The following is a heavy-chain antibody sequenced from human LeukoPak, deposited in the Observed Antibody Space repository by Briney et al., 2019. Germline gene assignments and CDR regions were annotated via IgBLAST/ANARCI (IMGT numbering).Heavy chain of an antibody. CDR1: GFTFISYD. D-gene: IGHD3-10*01. CDR3: TRGYGSFDN. J-gene: IGHJ4*02. Sequence: PGRSLRLSCAASGFTFISYDMHWVRQAPGKGLEWVAIISYDGSEKYYADSVKGRFTISRDNSKNTLYLQMNSLIAEDTAVYYCTRGYGSFDNWGQGTLVIVSS. V-gene: IGHV3-30*03. CDR2: ISYDGSEK.